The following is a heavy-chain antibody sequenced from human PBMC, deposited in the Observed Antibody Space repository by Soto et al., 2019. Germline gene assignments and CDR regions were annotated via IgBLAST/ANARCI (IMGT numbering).Heavy chain of an antibody. V-gene: IGHV4-61*08. CDR3: ARDPRIYSDPYYFDY. J-gene: IGHJ4*02. Sequence: SETLSLTCTVSGGSISSGDYYWSWIRQPPGKGLEWIGYIYYYGNTNYNPSLKSRVTISVDTSKNQFSLKLSSVTAADTAVYYCARDPRIYSDPYYFDYWGQGTLVTVSS. CDR2: IYYYGNT. D-gene: IGHD4-17*01. CDR1: GGSISSGDYY.